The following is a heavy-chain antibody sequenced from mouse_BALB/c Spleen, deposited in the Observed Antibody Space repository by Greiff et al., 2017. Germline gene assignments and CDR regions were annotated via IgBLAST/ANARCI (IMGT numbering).Heavy chain of an antibody. J-gene: IGHJ4*01. CDR2: ISSGGSYT. CDR3: ARDRRYAMDY. CDR1: GFTFSSYA. V-gene: IGHV5-9-4*01. Sequence: VQLQQSGGGLVKPGGSLKLSCAASGFTFSSYAMSWVRQSPEKRLEWVAEISSGGSYTYYPDTVTGRFTISRDNAKNTLYLEMSSLRSEDTAMYYCARDRRYAMDYWGQGTSVTVSS.